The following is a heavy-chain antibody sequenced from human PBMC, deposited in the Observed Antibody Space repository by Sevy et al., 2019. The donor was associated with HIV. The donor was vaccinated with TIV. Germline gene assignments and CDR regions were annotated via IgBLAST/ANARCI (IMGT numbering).Heavy chain of an antibody. CDR2: IYSDGRT. J-gene: IGHJ6*02. D-gene: IGHD3-22*01. CDR1: GLSVSDNY. Sequence: GGSLRLSCAASGLSVSDNYMNWVRQAPGKGLELVSVIYSDGRTYYPDSVEGRFSISRDNSKNTLYLHMKSLRPEDTAVYYCARDRYYDASGYYYYYYGMDVWGQGTTVTVSS. V-gene: IGHV3-66*01. CDR3: ARDRYYDASGYYYYYYGMDV.